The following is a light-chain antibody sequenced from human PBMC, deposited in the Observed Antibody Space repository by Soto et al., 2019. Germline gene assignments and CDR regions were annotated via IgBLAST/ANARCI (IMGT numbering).Light chain of an antibody. J-gene: IGKJ1*01. Sequence: EIVMPQSPATLSVSPGERATLSCRASQSVGSNLAWYQQKPCQAPRLLIYGASTRATGIPARFSGSGSGTEFTLTISSLQSEDFAIYFCQQYNNWPPDRTFGQGTKVEIK. CDR1: QSVGSN. V-gene: IGKV3-15*01. CDR2: GAS. CDR3: QQYNNWPPDRT.